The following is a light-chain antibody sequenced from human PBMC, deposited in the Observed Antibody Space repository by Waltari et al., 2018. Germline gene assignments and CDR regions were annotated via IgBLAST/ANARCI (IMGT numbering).Light chain of an antibody. V-gene: IGLV2-11*01. CDR1: SSDVGGYNY. Sequence: QSALTQPRSVSGSPGQSVTISCTGTSSDVGGYNYVSWYQQHPGKAPKLMIYDVSKRPSGVPDRVSGSKSGNTASLTISGLQAEDEADYYCCSYAGSYPHVVFGGGTKLTVL. CDR3: CSYAGSYPHVV. CDR2: DVS. J-gene: IGLJ2*01.